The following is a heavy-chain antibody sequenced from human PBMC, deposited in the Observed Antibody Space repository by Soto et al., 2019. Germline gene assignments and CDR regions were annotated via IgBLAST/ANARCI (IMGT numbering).Heavy chain of an antibody. V-gene: IGHV4-39*01. CDR3: ARRRDGYNSRHFDY. Sequence: SETLSLTCTVTGDSISSRSYYWGWIRQPPGKGLEWIGSIYYSGSTYYNPSLKSRVTISVDTSKNQFSLKLSSVTAADTAVYYCARRRDGYNSRHFDYWGQGTLVTVSS. CDR2: IYYSGST. CDR1: GDSISSRSYY. D-gene: IGHD5-12*01. J-gene: IGHJ4*02.